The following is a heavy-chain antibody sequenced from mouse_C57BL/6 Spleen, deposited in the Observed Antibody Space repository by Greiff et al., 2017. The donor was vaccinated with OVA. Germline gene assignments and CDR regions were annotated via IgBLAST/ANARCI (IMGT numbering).Heavy chain of an antibody. CDR2: ISSGSSTI. CDR1: GFTFSDYG. V-gene: IGHV5-17*01. D-gene: IGHD1-1*01. CDR3: ARPYDSSSYDNAMDY. Sequence: EVQRVESGGGLVKPGGSLKLSCAASGFTFSDYGMHWVRQAPEKGLEWVAYISSGSSTIYYADTVKGRFTISRDNAKNTLFLQMTSLRSEDTAVYYGARPYDSSSYDNAMDYWGQGTSVTVSS. J-gene: IGHJ4*01.